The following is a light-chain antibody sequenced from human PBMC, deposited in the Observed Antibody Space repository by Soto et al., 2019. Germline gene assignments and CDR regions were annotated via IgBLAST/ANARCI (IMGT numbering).Light chain of an antibody. CDR2: QAS. Sequence: DIQMTQSPPTLSASVGDRVTITCRASQSINSGLAWLQQKPGIAPKLLIYQASNLESGVPSRFSGSGSGTEFTLTISSLQPDDVATYYCQQYNSYSHYTFGQGTKLEIK. V-gene: IGKV1-5*03. CDR1: QSINSG. J-gene: IGKJ2*01. CDR3: QQYNSYSHYT.